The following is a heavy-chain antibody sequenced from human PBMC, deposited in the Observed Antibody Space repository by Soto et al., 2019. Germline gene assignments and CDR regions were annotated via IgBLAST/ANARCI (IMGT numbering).Heavy chain of an antibody. CDR3: SVYSSSSGYYYGMDV. CDR2: IYPGDSDT. Sequence: PGVSMKISCKGSGYSCISYWIGWVRQMPGKGLEWMGIIYPGDSDTRYSPSFQGQVTISADKSISTAYLQWSSLKASDTAMYYCSVYSSSSGYYYGMDVWGQGTSVTVSS. D-gene: IGHD6-6*01. J-gene: IGHJ6*02. CDR1: GYSCISYW. V-gene: IGHV5-51*01.